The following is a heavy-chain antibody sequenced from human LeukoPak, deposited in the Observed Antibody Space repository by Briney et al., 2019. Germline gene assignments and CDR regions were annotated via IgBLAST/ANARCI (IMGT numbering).Heavy chain of an antibody. D-gene: IGHD3-9*01. CDR2: VNREGTTT. J-gene: IGHJ4*02. Sequence: GGSLRLSCAASGFTFSAYWMHWVRHVPGKGLVWVSRVNREGTTTIYADSVKGRFTISRDNGKNTLYLQMNSLRAEDTAVYYCARDSDWLLFDYWVQGTLVTVSS. CDR1: GFTFSAYW. V-gene: IGHV3-74*01. CDR3: ARDSDWLLFDY.